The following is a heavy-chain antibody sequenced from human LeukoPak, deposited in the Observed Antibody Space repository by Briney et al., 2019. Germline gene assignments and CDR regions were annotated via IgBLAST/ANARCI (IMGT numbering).Heavy chain of an antibody. V-gene: IGHV4-4*02. D-gene: IGHD6-13*01. Sequence: PSETLSLTCAVSGGSISSSNWWSWVRQPPGKGLEWIGEIYHSGSTNYNPSLKSRVTISVDKSKNQFSLKLSSVTAADTAVYYCASLIRSSWYAYFQHWGQGTLVTVSS. CDR1: GGSISSSNW. J-gene: IGHJ1*01. CDR2: IYHSGST. CDR3: ASLIRSSWYAYFQH.